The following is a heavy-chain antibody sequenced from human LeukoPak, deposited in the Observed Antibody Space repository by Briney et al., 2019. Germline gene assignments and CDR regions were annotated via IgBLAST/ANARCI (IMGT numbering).Heavy chain of an antibody. CDR3: AASGYKYGENVFHI. CDR1: GYTFTSYY. J-gene: IGHJ3*02. Sequence: ASVKVSCKASGYTFTSYYMHWVRQAPGQGLEWMGIINPSGGSTSYAQKFQGRVTMTRDTSTSTVYMELRSLRSDDTAVYYCAASGYKYGENVFHIWGQGTMVIV. D-gene: IGHD5-12*01. CDR2: INPSGGST. V-gene: IGHV1-46*01.